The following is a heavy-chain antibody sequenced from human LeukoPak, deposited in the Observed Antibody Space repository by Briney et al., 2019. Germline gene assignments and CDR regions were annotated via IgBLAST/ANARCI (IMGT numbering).Heavy chain of an antibody. CDR3: ARVRLGDYDILTGYSPDDFDY. V-gene: IGHV1-18*01. CDR2: ISAYNGNT. CDR1: GYTFTGYG. J-gene: IGHJ4*02. D-gene: IGHD3-9*01. Sequence: ASVKVSCKASGYTFTGYGISWVRQAPGQGLEWMGWISAYNGNTNYAQKLQGRVTMTTDTSTSTAYMELRSLRSDDTAVYYCARVRLGDYDILTGYSPDDFDYWGQGTLVTVSS.